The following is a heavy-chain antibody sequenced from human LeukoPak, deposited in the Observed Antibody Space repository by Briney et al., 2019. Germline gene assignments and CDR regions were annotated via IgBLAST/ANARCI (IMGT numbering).Heavy chain of an antibody. D-gene: IGHD5-18*01. V-gene: IGHV1-2*02. Sequence: ASVKVSRKASGYTFTGYYMHWVRQAPGQGLEWMGWINPNSGGTNYAQKFQGRVTMTRDTSISTAYMELSRLRSDDTAVYYCAREKGVDTAMADWGQGTLVTVSS. CDR1: GYTFTGYY. CDR3: AREKGVDTAMAD. J-gene: IGHJ4*02. CDR2: INPNSGGT.